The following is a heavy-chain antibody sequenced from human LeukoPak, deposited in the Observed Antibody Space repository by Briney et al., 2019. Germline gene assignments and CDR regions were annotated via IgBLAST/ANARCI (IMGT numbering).Heavy chain of an antibody. D-gene: IGHD3-10*01. CDR3: ARDPGGSGSLGVDY. Sequence: GGSLRLSCAASGFTFDVAWMAWVRQAPGKGLEYVSAISSNGGSTYYANSVKGRFTISRDNSKNTLYLQMGSLRAEDMAVYYCARDPGGSGSLGVDYWGQGTLVTVSS. CDR2: ISSNGGST. CDR1: GFTFDVAW. V-gene: IGHV3-64*01. J-gene: IGHJ4*02.